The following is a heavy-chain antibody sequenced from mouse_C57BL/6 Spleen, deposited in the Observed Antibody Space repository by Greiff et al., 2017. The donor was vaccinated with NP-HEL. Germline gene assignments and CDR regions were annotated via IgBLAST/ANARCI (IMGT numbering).Heavy chain of an antibody. V-gene: IGHV1-69*01. Sequence: QVHVKQPGAELVMPGASVKLSCKASGYTFTSYWMHWVKQRPGQGLEWIGEIDPSDSYTNYNQKFKGKSTLTVDKSSSTAYMQLSSLTSEDSAVYYCARSYYGNSFGGFDYWGQGTTLTVSS. D-gene: IGHD2-1*01. J-gene: IGHJ2*01. CDR1: GYTFTSYW. CDR3: ARSYYGNSFGGFDY. CDR2: IDPSDSYT.